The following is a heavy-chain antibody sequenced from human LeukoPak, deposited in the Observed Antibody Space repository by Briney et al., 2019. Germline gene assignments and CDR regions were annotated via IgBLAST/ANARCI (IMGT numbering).Heavy chain of an antibody. CDR1: GYTFTGYY. D-gene: IGHD3-9*01. J-gene: IGHJ4*02. CDR3: ARQVGHLDILTGYYGRNYYFDY. Sequence: ASVKVSCKASGYTFTGYYMHWVRQAPGQGLEWMGWINPNSGGTNYAQKFQGRVTMTRDTSISTAYMELSRLRSDDTAVYYCARQVGHLDILTGYYGRNYYFDYWGQGTLVTVSS. CDR2: INPNSGGT. V-gene: IGHV1-2*02.